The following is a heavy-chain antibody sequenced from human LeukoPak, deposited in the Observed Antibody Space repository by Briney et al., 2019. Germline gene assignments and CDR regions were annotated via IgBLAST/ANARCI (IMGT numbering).Heavy chain of an antibody. V-gene: IGHV3-64*02. D-gene: IGHD1-26*01. Sequence: GGSLRLSCVASGFSFRNYAIHWVRQTPGKGLEYVSVINTDGRITYYADSVKGRFTISRDNSKNTVYLQMGSLRGEDMAVYYCTRDGGSFCDFDYWGQGALVTVSS. CDR3: TRDGGSFCDFDY. CDR2: INTDGRIT. J-gene: IGHJ4*02. CDR1: GFSFRNYA.